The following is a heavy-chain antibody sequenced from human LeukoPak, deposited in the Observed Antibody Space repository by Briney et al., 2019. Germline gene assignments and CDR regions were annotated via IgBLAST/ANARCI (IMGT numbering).Heavy chain of an antibody. V-gene: IGHV3-23*01. Sequence: PGGSLRLSCAASGFTVSSNYMSWVRQAPGKGLEWVSAISGSGGSTYYADSVKGRFTISRDNSKNTLYLQMNSLRAEDTAVYYCAKSKYYYGSGSPYCWGQGTLVTVSS. J-gene: IGHJ4*02. CDR3: AKSKYYYGSGSPYC. CDR1: GFTVSSNY. CDR2: ISGSGGST. D-gene: IGHD3-10*01.